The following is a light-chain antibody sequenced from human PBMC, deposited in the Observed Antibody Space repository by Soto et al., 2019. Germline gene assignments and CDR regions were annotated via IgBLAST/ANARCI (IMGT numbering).Light chain of an antibody. Sequence: EVVLPQYTATLSLSPGERATLSCRASQSVSSYLAWYQQKPGQAPSLLIYDASNRATGIPARFSGSGSGTDFTLTISSLEPEDFAVYYCQQRSNWPTFGQGTRLAIK. CDR3: QQRSNWPT. V-gene: IGKV3-11*01. CDR2: DAS. CDR1: QSVSSY. J-gene: IGKJ5*01.